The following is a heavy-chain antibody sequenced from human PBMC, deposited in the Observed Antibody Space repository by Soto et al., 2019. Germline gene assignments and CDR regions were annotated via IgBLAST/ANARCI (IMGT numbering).Heavy chain of an antibody. CDR1: GYTFTSYY. J-gene: IGHJ4*02. CDR2: INPSGGST. Sequence: GASVKVSCKASGYTFTSYYMHWVRQAPGQGLEWMGIINPSGGSTSYAQKFQGRVTMTRDTSTSTVYMELSSLRSEDTAVYYCARGIGYGDYDRYYFDYWGQGTLVTVSS. V-gene: IGHV1-46*03. D-gene: IGHD4-17*01. CDR3: ARGIGYGDYDRYYFDY.